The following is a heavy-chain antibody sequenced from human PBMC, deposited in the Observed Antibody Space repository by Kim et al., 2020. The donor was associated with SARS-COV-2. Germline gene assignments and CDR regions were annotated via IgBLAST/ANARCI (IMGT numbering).Heavy chain of an antibody. CDR2: INPNSGGT. CDR1: GYTFTGYY. J-gene: IGHJ6*02. CDR3: ARDTHLTRLEWYYYYYYYGMDV. Sequence: ASVKVSCKASGYTFTGYYMHWVRQAPGQGLEWMGWINPNSGGTNYAQKFQGRVTMTRDTSISTAYMELSRLRSDDTAVYYCARDTHLTRLEWYYYYYYYGMDVWGQGTTVTVSS. V-gene: IGHV1-2*02. D-gene: IGHD3-3*01.